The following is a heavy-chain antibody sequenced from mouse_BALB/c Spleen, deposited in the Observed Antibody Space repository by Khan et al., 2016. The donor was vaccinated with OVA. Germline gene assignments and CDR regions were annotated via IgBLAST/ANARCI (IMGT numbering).Heavy chain of an antibody. V-gene: IGHV5-6*01. D-gene: IGHD1-1*01. CDR3: VRLVYDYDSEGLAY. J-gene: IGHJ3*01. Sequence: EVELVESGGDVVKPGGSLKLSCAASGFTFSTYGMSWVRQTPDKRLEWVATISTGGHYTYYPDTVKGRFTISRDNAKNTLYLQMSSLKSEDTAMFYCVRLVYDYDSEGLAYWGQGTLVTVSA. CDR1: GFTFSTYG. CDR2: ISTGGHYT.